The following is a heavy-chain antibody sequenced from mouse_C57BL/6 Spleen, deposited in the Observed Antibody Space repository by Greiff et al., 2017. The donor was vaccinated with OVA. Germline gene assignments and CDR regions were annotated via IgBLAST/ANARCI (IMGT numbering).Heavy chain of an antibody. D-gene: IGHD2-4*01. CDR2: ISSGSSTI. CDR1: GFTFSDYG. J-gene: IGHJ2*01. V-gene: IGHV5-17*01. CDR3: ARPGGLYYDSNYFDY. Sequence: EVKLVESGGGLVKPGGSLKLSCAASGFTFSDYGMHWVRQAPEKGLEWVAYISSGSSTIYYADTVKGRFTISRDNAKNTLFLQMTSLRSEDTAMYYCARPGGLYYDSNYFDYWGQGTTLTVSS.